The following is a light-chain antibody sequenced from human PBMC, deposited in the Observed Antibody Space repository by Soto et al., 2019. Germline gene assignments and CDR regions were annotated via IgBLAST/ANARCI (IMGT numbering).Light chain of an antibody. CDR1: KLGDKY. CDR2: QHN. Sequence: SYELTQPPSVSVSPGQTASITCSGDKLGDKYACWYQQKPGQSPMLVIYQHNKRPSGIPERFSGSNSGNTATLTNSGTQAMDEADYYCQAWDSSTAYVVFGGGTKLTVL. CDR3: QAWDSSTAYVV. J-gene: IGLJ2*01. V-gene: IGLV3-1*01.